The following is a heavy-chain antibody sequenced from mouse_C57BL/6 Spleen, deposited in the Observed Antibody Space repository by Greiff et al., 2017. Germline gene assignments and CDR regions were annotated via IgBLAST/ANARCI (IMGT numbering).Heavy chain of an antibody. CDR1: GYAFSSSW. V-gene: IGHV1-82*01. J-gene: IGHJ1*03. CDR2: IYPGDGDT. D-gene: IGHD1-1*01. CDR3: ARGGSSYPHWDFDV. Sequence: VKLMESGPELVKPGASVKISCKASGYAFSSSWMNWVKQRPGTGLEWIGRIYPGDGDTNYNGKFKGKATLTADKSSSTAYMQLSSLTSEDSAVYFCARGGSSYPHWDFDVWGTGTTGTGSS.